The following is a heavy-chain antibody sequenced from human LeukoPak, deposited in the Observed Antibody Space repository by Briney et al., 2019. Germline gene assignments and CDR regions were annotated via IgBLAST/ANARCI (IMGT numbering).Heavy chain of an antibody. Sequence: SVKVSCKASGGTFSSYAISWVRQAPGQGLEWMGGIIPIFGTANYAQKFQGRVTITADESTSTAYMELSSLRSEDTAVYYCATAVGASRQTSIFDYWGQGTLVTVSS. CDR1: GGTFSSYA. CDR2: IIPIFGTA. D-gene: IGHD1-26*01. V-gene: IGHV1-69*13. J-gene: IGHJ4*02. CDR3: ATAVGASRQTSIFDY.